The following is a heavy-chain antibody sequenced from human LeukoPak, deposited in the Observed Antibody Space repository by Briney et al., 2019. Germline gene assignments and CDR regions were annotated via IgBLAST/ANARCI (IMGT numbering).Heavy chain of an antibody. Sequence: GGTLRLSCAASGFTFSTYGMSWVRQAPGKGLEWVSAISGSGGSTYYADSVKGRFTISRDNSRNTLYLQMDSLSAEDTAVYYCVKVDTWGQGTLVTVSS. V-gene: IGHV3-23*01. CDR2: ISGSGGST. CDR1: GFTFSTYG. D-gene: IGHD3-22*01. J-gene: IGHJ4*02. CDR3: VKVDT.